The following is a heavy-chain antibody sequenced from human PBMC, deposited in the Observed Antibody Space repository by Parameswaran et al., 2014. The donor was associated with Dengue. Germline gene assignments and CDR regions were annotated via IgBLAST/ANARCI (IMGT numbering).Heavy chain of an antibody. Sequence: VRQAPGKGLEWIGEIYHSGSTNYNPSLKSRVTISVDKSKNQFSLKLSSVTAADTAVYYCARVNVYCSSTSCYSHYYYGMDVWGQGTTVTVSS. D-gene: IGHD2-2*01. CDR3: ARVNVYCSSTSCYSHYYYGMDV. J-gene: IGHJ6*02. V-gene: IGHV4-4*02. CDR2: IYHSGST.